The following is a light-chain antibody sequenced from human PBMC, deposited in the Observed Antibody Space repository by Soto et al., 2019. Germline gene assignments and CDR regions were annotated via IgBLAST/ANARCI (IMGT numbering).Light chain of an antibody. J-gene: IGLJ1*01. CDR3: SAYTVSRTYV. CDR2: NVY. V-gene: IGLV2-14*03. CDR1: SSDIGGYNF. Sequence: QSALTQPASVSGSPGQSITISCTGTSSDIGGYNFVSWHQQHPGKAPKLMIYNVYDRPSGISYRFSGSKSGNTASLTISGLQGEDEADYYCSAYTVSRTYVFGTGTKLTVL.